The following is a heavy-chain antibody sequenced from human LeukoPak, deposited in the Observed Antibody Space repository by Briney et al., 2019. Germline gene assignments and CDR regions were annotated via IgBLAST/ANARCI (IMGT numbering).Heavy chain of an antibody. J-gene: IGHJ4*02. CDR2: ISWNGGRI. D-gene: IGHD3-22*01. CDR3: TRDPGLNDYDSSALEHYFDK. CDR1: GFIFDDYG. V-gene: IGHV3-9*01. Sequence: GGSLRLSCAASGFIFDDYGMHWVRQAPGKGLEWVSGISWNGGRIVYADSVKGRFTISRDNAKNSLYLQMNNLRPEDTALYYCTRDPGLNDYDSSALEHYFDKWGQGTLVIVSS.